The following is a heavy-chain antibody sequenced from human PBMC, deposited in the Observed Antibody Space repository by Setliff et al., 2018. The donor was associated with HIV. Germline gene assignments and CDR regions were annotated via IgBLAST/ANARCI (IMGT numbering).Heavy chain of an antibody. CDR3: ARDRGWELSHPPFFDY. J-gene: IGHJ4*02. CDR1: GGTSKTFA. Sequence: GASVKVSCKSSGGTSKTFALNWVRQAPGQGLEWMGRIIPMFGTSSYAQKFQSRITIVADKLTSASYMELSSLRSDDTAIYYCARDRGWELSHPPFFDYWGQGTLVTVSS. D-gene: IGHD1-7*01. CDR2: IIPMFGTS. V-gene: IGHV1-69*06.